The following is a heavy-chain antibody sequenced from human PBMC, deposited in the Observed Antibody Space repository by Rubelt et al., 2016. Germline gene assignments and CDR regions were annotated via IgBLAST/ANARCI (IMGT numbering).Heavy chain of an antibody. Sequence: QLQLQESGPGLVKPSETLSLTCTVSGGSISSSSYYWGWIRQPPGKGLEWIGSIYYSGSTYYNPSPQGRVSISVDTSKNQVSLKLSSVTAADTGGYYCARVRGKGYGDYGFDYWGQGTLVTVSS. CDR1: GGSISSSSYY. V-gene: IGHV4-39*07. D-gene: IGHD4-17*01. CDR3: ARVRGKGYGDYGFDY. CDR2: IYYSGST. J-gene: IGHJ4*02.